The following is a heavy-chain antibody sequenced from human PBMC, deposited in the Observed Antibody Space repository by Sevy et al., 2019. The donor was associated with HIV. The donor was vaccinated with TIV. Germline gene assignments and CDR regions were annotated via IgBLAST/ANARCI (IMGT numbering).Heavy chain of an antibody. CDR1: EFTFSSYA. J-gene: IGHJ6*02. CDR3: AKGFCSGATCPRDYYYYGMDV. CDR2: ISGSGRFT. V-gene: IGHV3-23*01. D-gene: IGHD2-15*01. Sequence: GGSLRLSCSASEFTFSSYAMSWVRQAPGKGLEWVSSISGSGRFTYYADFVEGRFIISRDNSKNTLSVQMNSLRAEDTAVEYGAKGFCSGATCPRDYYYYGMDVWGQGTTVTVSS.